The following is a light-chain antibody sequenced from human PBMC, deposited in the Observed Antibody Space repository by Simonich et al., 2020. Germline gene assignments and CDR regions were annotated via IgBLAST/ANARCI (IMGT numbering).Light chain of an antibody. CDR2: LNSDGSH. V-gene: IGLV4-69*01. CDR3: QTWGTGIQV. CDR1: SGHSSYA. Sequence: QLVLTQSPSASASLGASVKLTCTLSSGHSSYAIAGHQQQPEKGPRYLMKLNSDGSHSKGDGIPDRFSGSSSGAERYRTISSLQSEDEADYYCQTWGTGIQVFGGGTKLTVL. J-gene: IGLJ2*01.